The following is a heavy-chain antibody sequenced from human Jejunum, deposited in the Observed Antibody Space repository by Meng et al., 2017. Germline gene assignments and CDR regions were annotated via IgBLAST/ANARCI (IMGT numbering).Heavy chain of an antibody. CDR1: GLTFSFDW. CDR2: IKQDGSEK. V-gene: IGHV3-7*01. Sequence: GESLKISCVASGLTFSFDWMSWVRQAPGKGLEWVANIKQDGSEKYYVDSVKGRFTISRDNAKNSLYLQMNSLRPEDTAVYYCSGSQSSRWFDPWGQGTLVTVSS. J-gene: IGHJ5*01. D-gene: IGHD6-19*01. CDR3: SGSQSSRWFDP.